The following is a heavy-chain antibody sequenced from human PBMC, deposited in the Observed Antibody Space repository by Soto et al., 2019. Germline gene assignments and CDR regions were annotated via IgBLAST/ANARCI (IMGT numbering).Heavy chain of an antibody. V-gene: IGHV1-69*06. CDR3: ARGTRSGSYYYYGLDV. J-gene: IGHJ6*02. Sequence: ASVKVSCKASGGTFSSYAISWVRQAPGQGLEWMGGIIPIFGTTNYARRFQGRVTITADKSTSTAYMELRSLRSEDTAVYYCARGTRSGSYYYYGLDVWGQGTTVTVSS. CDR1: GGTFSSYA. CDR2: IIPIFGTT. D-gene: IGHD1-26*01.